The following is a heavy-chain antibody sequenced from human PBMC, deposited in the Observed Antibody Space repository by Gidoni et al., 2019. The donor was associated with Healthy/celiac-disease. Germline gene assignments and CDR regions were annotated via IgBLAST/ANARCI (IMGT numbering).Heavy chain of an antibody. CDR3: ARRGGVVPAGDAFDI. CDR1: GGSISSRSYY. J-gene: IGHJ3*02. D-gene: IGHD2-2*01. CDR2: IYYSGST. Sequence: QLQLQESGPGLVKPSETLSLTCTVSGGSISSRSYYWGWIRQPPGKGLEWIGSIYYSGSTYYNPSLKSRVTISVDTSKNQFSLKLSSVTAADTAVYYCARRGGVVPAGDAFDIWGQGTMVTVSS. V-gene: IGHV4-39*01.